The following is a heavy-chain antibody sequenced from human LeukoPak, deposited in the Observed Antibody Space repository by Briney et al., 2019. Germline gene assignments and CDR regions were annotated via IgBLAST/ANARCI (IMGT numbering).Heavy chain of an antibody. Sequence: GASVKVSCKAFGYTFTSNYMHWVRQAPGQGPEWMGVISPSGGSTTYAQKFQGRVTLTRDMSTSTAYMELRSLRSDDTAVYYCARVYNTSWYLNHDYWGQGTLVTVSS. D-gene: IGHD6-13*01. CDR1: GYTFTSNY. CDR3: ARVYNTSWYLNHDY. V-gene: IGHV1-46*01. J-gene: IGHJ4*02. CDR2: ISPSGGST.